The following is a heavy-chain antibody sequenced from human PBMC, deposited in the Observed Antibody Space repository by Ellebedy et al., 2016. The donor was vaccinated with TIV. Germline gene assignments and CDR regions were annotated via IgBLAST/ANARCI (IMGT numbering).Heavy chain of an antibody. CDR1: GGSFSGYY. J-gene: IGHJ4*02. CDR2: INHSGST. Sequence: SETLSLTXAVYGGSFSGYYWSWIRQPPGKGLEWIGEINHSGSTNYNPSLKSRVTISVDTSKNQFSLKLSSVTAADTAVYYCARDPGIVGATTLFDYWGQGTLVTVSS. V-gene: IGHV4-34*01. D-gene: IGHD1-26*01. CDR3: ARDPGIVGATTLFDY.